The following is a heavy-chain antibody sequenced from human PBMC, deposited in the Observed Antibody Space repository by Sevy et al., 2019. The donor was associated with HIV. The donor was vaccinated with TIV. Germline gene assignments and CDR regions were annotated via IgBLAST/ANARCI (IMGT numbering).Heavy chain of an antibody. Sequence: GGSLRLSCAASGFTLINHWMHWVRQAPGKGLVWVSGISGDGATTTYADSVKGRFTISRDNAKNTLYVQMNSLRGEDTAVYYCAXSGGXXXXXYWGXXILVTVSS. D-gene: IGHD2-15*01. V-gene: IGHV3-74*01. CDR2: ISGDGATT. CDR3: AXSGGXXXXXY. J-gene: IGHJ4*01. CDR1: GFTLINHW.